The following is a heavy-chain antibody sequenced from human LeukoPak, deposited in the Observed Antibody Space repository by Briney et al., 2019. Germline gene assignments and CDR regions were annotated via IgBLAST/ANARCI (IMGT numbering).Heavy chain of an antibody. CDR2: ISGSGDST. J-gene: IGHJ4*02. CDR1: GLTFRSYA. V-gene: IGHV3-23*01. Sequence: GGTLRLSCAASGLTFRSYAMSWVRQAPGKGLEWVSVISGSGDSTYYADSVKGRFTISRDNFKNTLYLQMTSLRAEDTAVYYCAKAPYSSSWYYFDYWGQGTLVTVSS. D-gene: IGHD6-13*01. CDR3: AKAPYSSSWYYFDY.